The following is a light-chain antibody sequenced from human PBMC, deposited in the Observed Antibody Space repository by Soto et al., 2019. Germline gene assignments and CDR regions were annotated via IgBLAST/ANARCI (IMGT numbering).Light chain of an antibody. V-gene: IGLV2-14*01. CDR2: EVS. CDR3: SSYTSSSTLFV. J-gene: IGLJ1*01. CDR1: SSDVGGYNY. Sequence: QSVLTQPASVSGSPGQSITLSCTGTSSDVGGYNYVSWYQQHPGKAPKLMIYEVSNRPSGVSNRFSGSKSGNTASLTSSGRQAEDEADYYCSSYTSSSTLFVFGTGTKLTVL.